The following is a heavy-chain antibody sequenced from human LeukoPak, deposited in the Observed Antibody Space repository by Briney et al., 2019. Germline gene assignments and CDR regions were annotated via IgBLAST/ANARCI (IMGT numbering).Heavy chain of an antibody. CDR3: AKDGKAAAGLDY. V-gene: IGHV3-30*18. J-gene: IGHJ4*02. D-gene: IGHD6-13*01. Sequence: PGGSLRLSCAASGFTFSSYGMHWVRQAPGKGLEWVAVISYDGSNKYYADSVKGRFTISRDNSKNTLYLQMNSLRTEDTAVYYCAKDGKAAAGLDYWGQGTLVTVSS. CDR1: GFTFSSYG. CDR2: ISYDGSNK.